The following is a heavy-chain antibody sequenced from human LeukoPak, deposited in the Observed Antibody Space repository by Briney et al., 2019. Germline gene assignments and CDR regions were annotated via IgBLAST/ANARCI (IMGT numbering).Heavy chain of an antibody. CDR1: GFTFSSYS. V-gene: IGHV3-48*01. D-gene: IGHD3-22*01. Sequence: GGSLRLSCAASGFTFSSYSMNWVRQAPGKGLEWVSYISSSSSTIYYADSVKGRFTISRDNAKNSLYLQMNSLRAEDTAVYYCAKEGSRPYYYDSSGYLDYWGQGTLVTVSS. CDR2: ISSSSSTI. CDR3: AKEGSRPYYYDSSGYLDY. J-gene: IGHJ4*02.